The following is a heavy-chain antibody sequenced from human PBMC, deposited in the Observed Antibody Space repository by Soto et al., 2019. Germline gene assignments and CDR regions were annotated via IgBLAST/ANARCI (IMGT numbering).Heavy chain of an antibody. D-gene: IGHD5-18*01. J-gene: IGHJ4*02. CDR1: GGSIIGSGFH. V-gene: IGHV4-39*01. CDR3: ATLNSAY. CDR2: IYYSGTA. Sequence: SSETLSLTCTVSGGSIIGSGFHWAWIRQPPGKGLEWIGSIYYSGTANYSPSLKSRLAIDVDTSKNQFSLRLSSVTAADTAVYYCATLNSAYWGQGTPVTVSS.